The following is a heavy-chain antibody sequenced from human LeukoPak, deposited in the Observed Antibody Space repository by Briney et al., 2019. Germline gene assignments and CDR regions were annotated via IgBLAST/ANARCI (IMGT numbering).Heavy chain of an antibody. Sequence: PGGSLRLSCAASGFTFSSYAMSWVRQAPGKGLEWVSAISGSGGSTYYADSVKGRFNISRDNSKNTLYLQMNSLRAEDTAVYYCATASSSWYLADYWGQGTLVTVSS. V-gene: IGHV3-23*01. J-gene: IGHJ4*02. CDR1: GFTFSSYA. D-gene: IGHD6-13*01. CDR3: ATASSSWYLADY. CDR2: ISGSGGST.